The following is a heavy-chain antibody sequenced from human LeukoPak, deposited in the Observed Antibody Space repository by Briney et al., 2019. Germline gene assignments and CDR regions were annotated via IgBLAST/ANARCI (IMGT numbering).Heavy chain of an antibody. Sequence: GGSLRLSCVASGFTFNNYWLHWVRQAPGKGLVWVSGIIFDGSSTRYADSMKGRFTISRDNAKNTLYLQMNSLRAEDTAVYYCWGYHYYGSGRDAFEVWGQGTMVTVSS. CDR1: GFTFNNYW. CDR2: IIFDGSST. CDR3: WGYHYYGSGRDAFEV. V-gene: IGHV3-74*01. D-gene: IGHD3-10*01. J-gene: IGHJ3*01.